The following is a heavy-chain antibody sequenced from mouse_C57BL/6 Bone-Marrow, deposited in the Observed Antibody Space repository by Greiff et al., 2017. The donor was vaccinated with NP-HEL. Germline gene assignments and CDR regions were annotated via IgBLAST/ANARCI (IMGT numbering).Heavy chain of an antibody. J-gene: IGHJ4*01. CDR2: IYPGGGYT. CDR3: ARERVTGAPDY. D-gene: IGHD2-2*01. V-gene: IGHV1-63*01. Sequence: VQLQESGAELVRPGTSVKMSCKASGYTFTNYWIGWAKQRPGHGLEWIGDIYPGGGYTNYNEKFKGKATLTADKSSSTAYMQFSSLTSEDSAIYYCARERVTGAPDYWGQGTSVTVSS. CDR1: GYTFTNYW.